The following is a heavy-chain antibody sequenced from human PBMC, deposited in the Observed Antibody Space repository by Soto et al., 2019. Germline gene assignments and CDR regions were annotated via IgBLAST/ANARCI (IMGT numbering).Heavy chain of an antibody. CDR1: GYTFTSYV. V-gene: IGHV1-18*01. D-gene: IGHD3-22*01. Sequence: ASVKVSCKASGYTFTSYVISWVLQAPGQGLEWMGWISAYNGNTNYAQKLQGRVTMTTDTSTSTAYMELRSLRSDDTAVYYCAREGSNYYDSSGYYSPDYWGQGNLVTVSS. CDR2: ISAYNGNT. CDR3: AREGSNYYDSSGYYSPDY. J-gene: IGHJ4*02.